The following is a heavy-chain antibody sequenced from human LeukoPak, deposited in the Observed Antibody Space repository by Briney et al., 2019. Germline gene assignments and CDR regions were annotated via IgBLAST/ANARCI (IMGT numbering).Heavy chain of an antibody. CDR3: ATAAAGSFDY. Sequence: GASVKVSCKASGYTFTSYAMHWVRQAPGQRLEWMGWINAGNGNTKYSQKFQGRVTMTEDTSTDTAYMELSSLRSEDTAVYYCATAAAGSFDYWGQGTLVTVSS. CDR1: GYTFTSYA. D-gene: IGHD3-10*01. J-gene: IGHJ4*02. CDR2: INAGNGNT. V-gene: IGHV1-3*01.